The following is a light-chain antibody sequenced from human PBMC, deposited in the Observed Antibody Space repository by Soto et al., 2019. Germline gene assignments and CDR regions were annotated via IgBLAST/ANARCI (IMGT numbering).Light chain of an antibody. Sequence: DIVMTQSPATLSVSPVERVTLSCRASQSLTRNLAWYQQKPGQGPRLLIYGASSRATGIPDRFSGSGSGTDFTLTISRLEPEDFAVYYCQQYGSSPITFGQGTRPE. CDR2: GAS. CDR3: QQYGSSPIT. V-gene: IGKV3-20*01. J-gene: IGKJ5*01. CDR1: QSLTRN.